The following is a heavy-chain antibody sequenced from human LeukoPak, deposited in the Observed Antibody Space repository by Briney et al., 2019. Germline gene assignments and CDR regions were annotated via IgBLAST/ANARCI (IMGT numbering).Heavy chain of an antibody. V-gene: IGHV3-23*01. Sequence: PGGSLRLSCAASGFTFSSYAMSWVRQAPGKGLEWVSAISGSGGSTYYADSVKGRFTISRDNAKNSLYLQMNSLRAEDTAVYYCARGKYSSSPYGDYWGQGTLVTVSS. D-gene: IGHD6-6*01. CDR1: GFTFSSYA. CDR2: ISGSGGST. J-gene: IGHJ4*02. CDR3: ARGKYSSSPYGDY.